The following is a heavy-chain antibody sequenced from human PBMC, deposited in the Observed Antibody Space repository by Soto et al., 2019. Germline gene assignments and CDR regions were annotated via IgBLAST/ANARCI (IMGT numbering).Heavy chain of an antibody. CDR3: ARAPVTMIGGVAIDAFDI. Sequence: SETLSLTCTVSGDSTGSGGDYWSWIRQHPGKGLEWIGYIYYSGSTYYNPSLKSRVTISVDTSKNQFSLKVDSVTAADTAVYYCARAPVTMIGGVAIDAFDIWGQGTMVTVSS. CDR2: IYYSGST. D-gene: IGHD3-10*01. J-gene: IGHJ3*02. V-gene: IGHV4-31*03. CDR1: GDSTGSGGDY.